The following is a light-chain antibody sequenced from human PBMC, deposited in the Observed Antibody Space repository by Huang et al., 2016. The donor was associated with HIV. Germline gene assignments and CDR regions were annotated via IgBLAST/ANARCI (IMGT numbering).Light chain of an antibody. V-gene: IGKV1-9*01. Sequence: IQLTQSPSSLSASIGDRVTITCRASQGISNSLAWYQQRPGEAPKLLIFAASALQPGVPSRISSTGSEADFTLTITSRQPEDFATYYCQQLKTYPVTFGGGTRV. J-gene: IGKJ4*01. CDR1: QGISNS. CDR2: AAS. CDR3: QQLKTYPVT.